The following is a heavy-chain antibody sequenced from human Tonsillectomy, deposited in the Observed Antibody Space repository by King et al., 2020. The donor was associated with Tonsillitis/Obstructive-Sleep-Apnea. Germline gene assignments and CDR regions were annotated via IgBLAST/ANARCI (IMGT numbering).Heavy chain of an antibody. CDR3: ARVFGGASRGDFYYYYMDV. CDR2: INHSGST. V-gene: IGHV4-34*01. D-gene: IGHD1-26*01. J-gene: IGHJ6*03. CDR1: GGSFSGYY. Sequence: VQLQQWGAGLLKPSETLSLTCAVSGGSFSGYYWTWIRQPPGKGLEWIGEINHSGSTNYNPSLKSRVTISVGTSKNQFSLKLRSVTAADTAVYYCARVFGGASRGDFYYYYMDVWGNGTTVTVSS.